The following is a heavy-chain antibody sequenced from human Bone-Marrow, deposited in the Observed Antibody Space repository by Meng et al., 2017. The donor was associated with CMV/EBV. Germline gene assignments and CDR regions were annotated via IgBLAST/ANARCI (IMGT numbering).Heavy chain of an antibody. CDR3: ARDRLTTVTKWPHRRTSYYGLDV. CDR1: GGSISSSSYY. V-gene: IGHV4-39*02. Sequence: SETLSLTCTVSGGSISSSSYYWGWIRQPPGKGLEWIGSIYYTGSTYYNPSLKSRVTISVDTSKNQFSLKLSSVTAADTAVYYCARDRLTTVTKWPHRRTSYYGLDVWGQGTTVTVSS. CDR2: IYYTGST. D-gene: IGHD4-17*01. J-gene: IGHJ6*02.